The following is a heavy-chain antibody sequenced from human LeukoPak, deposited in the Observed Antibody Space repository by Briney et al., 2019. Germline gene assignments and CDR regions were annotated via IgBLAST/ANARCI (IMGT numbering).Heavy chain of an antibody. CDR2: IYPGDSDT. CDR1: GYSFTSYW. D-gene: IGHD6-19*01. Sequence: GESLKISCPGSGYSFTSYWIGWVRQLPGKGLEWMGLIYPGDSDTRYSPSFQGQVTISADKSISTAYLQWSSLKASDSAMYYCARSASGWGFDDWGQGTLVTVSS. V-gene: IGHV5-51*01. CDR3: ARSASGWGFDD. J-gene: IGHJ4*02.